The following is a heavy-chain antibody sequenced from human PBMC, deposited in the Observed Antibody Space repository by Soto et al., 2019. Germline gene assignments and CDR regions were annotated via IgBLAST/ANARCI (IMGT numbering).Heavy chain of an antibody. V-gene: IGHV4-39*02. CDR3: ARLATGTQYYFDF. CDR1: GGSISSISHS. CDR2: IFYNGIT. D-gene: IGHD1-1*01. J-gene: IGHJ4*02. Sequence: SETLSLTCTVSGGSISSISHSWGWIRQSPGQGLEWIGNIFYNGITYYNPSLKSRVTISADTSKNHFSLKLRSVTVADTAVYSRARLATGTQYYFDFWGQGSLVTVSS.